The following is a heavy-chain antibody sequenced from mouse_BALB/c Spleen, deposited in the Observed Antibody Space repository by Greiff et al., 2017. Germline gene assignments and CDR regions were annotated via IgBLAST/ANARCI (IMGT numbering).Heavy chain of an antibody. CDR3: ARSGYGNYEDY. Sequence: VQLQQPGAELVMPGASVKMSCKASGYTFTDYWMHWVKQRPGQGLEWIGAIDTSDSYTSYNQKFKGKATLTLDESSSTAYMQLSSLTSEDSAVYYCARSGYGNYEDYWGQGTTLTVSS. V-gene: IGHV1-69*01. D-gene: IGHD2-1*01. CDR1: GYTFTDYW. CDR2: IDTSDSYT. J-gene: IGHJ2*01.